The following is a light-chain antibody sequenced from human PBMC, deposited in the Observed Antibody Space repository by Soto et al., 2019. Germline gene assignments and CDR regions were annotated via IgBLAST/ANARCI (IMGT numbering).Light chain of an antibody. CDR2: DVS. CDR1: SSDVDGYDY. Sequence: QSALTQPASVSGSPGQSIAISCTGTSSDVDGYDYVSWYQQHPGKAPKVMIYDVSNRPSGVSNRFSGSKSGNTASLTISGLQFVDVFDYYSTRYTLITTSVLGPGT. CDR3: TRYTLITTSV. V-gene: IGLV2-14*01. J-gene: IGLJ1*01.